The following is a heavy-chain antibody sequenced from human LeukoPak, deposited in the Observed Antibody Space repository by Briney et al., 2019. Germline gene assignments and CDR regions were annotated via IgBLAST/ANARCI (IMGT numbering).Heavy chain of an antibody. CDR1: GFTFSSYW. J-gene: IGHJ4*02. Sequence: GGSLRLSCAAPGFTFSSYWMSWVRPAPGKGLEWVANIKQDGSEKYYVDSVKGRFTISRDNAKNSLYLQMNSLRAEDTAVYYCARHPEYCSSTSCYHFDYWGQGTLVTVSS. CDR2: IKQDGSEK. V-gene: IGHV3-7*03. D-gene: IGHD2-2*01. CDR3: ARHPEYCSSTSCYHFDY.